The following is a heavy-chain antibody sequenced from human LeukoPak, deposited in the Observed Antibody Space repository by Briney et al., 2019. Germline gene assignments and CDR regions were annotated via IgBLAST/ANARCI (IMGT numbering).Heavy chain of an antibody. V-gene: IGHV3-7*01. CDR2: IKQDGSEK. D-gene: IGHD5-24*01. Sequence: PGGSLRLSCAASGFTFSSYWMSWVRQAPGKGLEWVANIKQDGSEKYYVDSVKGRFTISRDNAKNSLYLQMNSLRAEDTAVYYCARDRGSRRRDGYNYGYFDYWGQGTLVTVSS. CDR3: ARDRGSRRRDGYNYGYFDY. J-gene: IGHJ4*02. CDR1: GFTFSSYW.